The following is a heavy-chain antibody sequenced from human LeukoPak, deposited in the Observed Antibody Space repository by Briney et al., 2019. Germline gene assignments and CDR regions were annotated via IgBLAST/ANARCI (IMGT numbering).Heavy chain of an antibody. V-gene: IGHV1-18*01. Sequence: ASVKVSCKASGYTFTSYGISWVRQAPGQGLGWMGWISAYNGNTNYAQKLQGRVTMTTDTSTSTAYMELRSLRSDDTAVYYCARDLPRDIAVAGLTDYWGQGTLVTVSS. J-gene: IGHJ4*02. CDR1: GYTFTSYG. D-gene: IGHD6-19*01. CDR2: ISAYNGNT. CDR3: ARDLPRDIAVAGLTDY.